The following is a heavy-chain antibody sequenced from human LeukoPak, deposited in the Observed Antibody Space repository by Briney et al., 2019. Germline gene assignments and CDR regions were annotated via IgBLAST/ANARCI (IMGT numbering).Heavy chain of an antibody. CDR3: ARAYSRDYYYYYYGMDV. J-gene: IGHJ6*02. D-gene: IGHD2-21*01. CDR2: IIPILGIA. V-gene: IGHV1-69*04. CDR1: GGTFSSYA. Sequence: ASVKVSCKASGGTFSSYAISWVRQAPGQGLEWLGRIIPILGIANYAQRFQGRVTITADKSTSTAYMELSSLRSEDTAVYYCARAYSRDYYYYYYGMDVWGQGTTVTVSS.